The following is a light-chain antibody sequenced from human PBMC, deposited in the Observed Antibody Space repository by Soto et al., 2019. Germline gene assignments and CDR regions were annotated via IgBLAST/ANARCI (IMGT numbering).Light chain of an antibody. CDR1: SSDVGGYNY. J-gene: IGLJ2*01. V-gene: IGLV2-14*03. Sequence: QSALTQPASVSGSPGQSITISCTGTSSDVGGYNYVSWFQQHPGKAPKLKIYEVSNRPSGVSNRFSGSKSGYTASLTISELQAEDEAEYYCTSFTRSSTWVFGGGTKLTVL. CDR3: TSFTRSSTWV. CDR2: EVS.